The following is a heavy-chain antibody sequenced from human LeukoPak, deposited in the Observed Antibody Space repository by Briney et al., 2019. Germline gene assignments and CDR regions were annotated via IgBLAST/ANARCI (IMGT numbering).Heavy chain of an antibody. CDR1: GYTFTGYY. J-gene: IGHJ4*02. V-gene: IGHV1-2*02. CDR3: ARDFLDTAMVTVSNYFDY. D-gene: IGHD5-18*01. CDR2: INPNSGGT. Sequence: GASVKVSCKSSGYTFTGYYMHWVRQAPGQGLEWIGWINPNSGGTNYEQKFQGRVTMTRDTSISTAYMELSRLRYDDTAVYYCARDFLDTAMVTVSNYFDYWGQGTLVTVSS.